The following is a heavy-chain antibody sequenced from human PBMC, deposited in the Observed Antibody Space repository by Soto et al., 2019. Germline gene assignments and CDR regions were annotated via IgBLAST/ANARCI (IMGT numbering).Heavy chain of an antibody. Sequence: PSETLSLTCAVSGGSISSANWWSWVRQPPGKGLEWIGEIYHSGATNYNPSLSRRVTISVDKPKNQFSLKLNSVTAADTAIYYCARDRKPGIDYWGQGILVTVSS. J-gene: IGHJ4*02. CDR3: ARDRKPGIDY. CDR2: IYHSGAT. V-gene: IGHV4-4*02. CDR1: GGSISSANW. D-gene: IGHD3-10*01.